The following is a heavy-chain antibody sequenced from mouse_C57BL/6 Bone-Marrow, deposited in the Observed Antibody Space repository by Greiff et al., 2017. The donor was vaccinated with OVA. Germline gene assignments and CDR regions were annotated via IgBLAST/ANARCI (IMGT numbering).Heavy chain of an antibody. CDR1: GYTFTNYW. CDR3: ARWAYYGSSYWYFDV. CDR2: IYPGGGYT. Sequence: VQGVESGAELVRPGTSVKMSCKASGYTFTNYWIGWAKQRPGHGLEWIGDIYPGGGYTNYNEKFKGKATLTADKSSSTAYMQFSSLTSEDSAIYYCARWAYYGSSYWYFDVWGTGTTVTVSS. J-gene: IGHJ1*03. V-gene: IGHV1-63*01. D-gene: IGHD1-1*01.